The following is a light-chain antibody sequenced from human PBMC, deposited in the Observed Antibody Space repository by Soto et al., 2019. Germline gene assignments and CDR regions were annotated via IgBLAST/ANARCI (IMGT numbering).Light chain of an antibody. CDR3: QQYNTDSGT. CDR1: QSLNSW. Sequence: DIQMTQSPSTLSASVGDRVTITCRASQSLNSWLAWYQQKPGKAPKLLIYKASTLESGVPSRFSGSGSATEFTLTTSSLQPDDFATYYCQQYNTDSGTFGQGTKVEIK. J-gene: IGKJ1*01. V-gene: IGKV1-5*03. CDR2: KAS.